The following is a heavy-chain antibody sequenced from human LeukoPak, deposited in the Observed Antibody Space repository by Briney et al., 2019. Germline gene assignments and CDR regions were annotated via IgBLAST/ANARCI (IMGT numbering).Heavy chain of an antibody. CDR3: EKRSYDSSGPTD. Sequence: GGTLRLSCAASVFTFHLYAMHWVRRAPGTGLEWVSLITGDSRSTYYADSVKGRFTISRNNSKNSLYLQMNSLRTEDAALYYCEKRSYDSSGPTDWGQGTLVTVSS. J-gene: IGHJ4*02. D-gene: IGHD3-22*01. CDR2: ITGDSRST. V-gene: IGHV3-43*02. CDR1: VFTFHLYA.